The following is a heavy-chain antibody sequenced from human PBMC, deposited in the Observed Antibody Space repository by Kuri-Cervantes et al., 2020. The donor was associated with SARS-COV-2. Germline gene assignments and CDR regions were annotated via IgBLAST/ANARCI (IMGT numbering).Heavy chain of an antibody. Sequence: GSLRLSCAVYGGSFSGYCWSWIRQPPGKGLEWIGEINHSGSTNYNPSLKSRVTISVDTSKNQFYLKLSTVTAADTAVYYCARGRRYSLPGGLDYWGQGTLVTVSS. CDR1: GGSFSGYC. J-gene: IGHJ4*02. V-gene: IGHV4-34*01. CDR3: ARGRRYSLPGGLDY. CDR2: INHSGST. D-gene: IGHD3-9*01.